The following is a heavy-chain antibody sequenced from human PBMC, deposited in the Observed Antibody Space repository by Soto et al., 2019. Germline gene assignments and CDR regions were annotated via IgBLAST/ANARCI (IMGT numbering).Heavy chain of an antibody. J-gene: IGHJ6*02. CDR1: GYTFTSDG. V-gene: IGHV1-18*01. CDR3: ARDRDYDFWSGYYYYYYGMDV. Sequence: ASVKVSCKASGYTFTSDGISWVRQAPGQGLEWMGWISAYNGNTNYAQKLQGRVTMTTDTSTSTAYMELRSLRSDDTAVYYCARDRDYDFWSGYYYYYYGMDVWGQGTTVTVSS. D-gene: IGHD3-3*01. CDR2: ISAYNGNT.